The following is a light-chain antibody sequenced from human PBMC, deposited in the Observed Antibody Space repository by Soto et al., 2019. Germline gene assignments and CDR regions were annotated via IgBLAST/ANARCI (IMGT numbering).Light chain of an antibody. CDR3: QQYGSPLT. CDR1: QSVSSSY. V-gene: IGKV3-20*01. J-gene: IGKJ4*01. Sequence: EVVLTQSPGTLSLSPGERATPSCRASQSVSSSYLAWYQQKPGPAPRLLIYRASSRATGIPDRFSGSGSGTDFTLTTSRLEPEDFAVYYCQQYGSPLTFGGGTKVEIK. CDR2: RAS.